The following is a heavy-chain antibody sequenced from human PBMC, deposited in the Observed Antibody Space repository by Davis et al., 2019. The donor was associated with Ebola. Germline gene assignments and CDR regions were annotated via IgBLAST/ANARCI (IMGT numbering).Heavy chain of an antibody. V-gene: IGHV2-5*02. CDR2: IYWDDDK. J-gene: IGHJ3*01. D-gene: IGHD3-22*01. Sequence: SGPTLVKPTQILTLTCTSSGFSLTTSGVGVGWIRQPPGKALEWLALIYWDDDKRYSPSLKSRLTITKDTSKNQVVLTMTNMDPVDTATYYCAHVEADYYDSSGRDAFDFWGQGTMVTVSS. CDR3: AHVEADYYDSSGRDAFDF. CDR1: GFSLTTSGVG.